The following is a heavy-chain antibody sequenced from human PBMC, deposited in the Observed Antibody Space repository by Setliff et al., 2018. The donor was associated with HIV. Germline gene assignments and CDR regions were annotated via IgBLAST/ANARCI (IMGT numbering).Heavy chain of an antibody. Sequence: KPSETLSLTCTVSGGFISTGGYSWGWIRQPPGKGLEWIGSIYYRGSTYYNPSLKSRVTISKDTSKNQFSLKLSSATAADTAVYYCARSRLHYYDSSGYYPSYFDYWGQGTLVTVSS. D-gene: IGHD3-22*01. CDR3: ARSRLHYYDSSGYYPSYFDY. CDR1: GGFISTGGYS. CDR2: IYYRGST. J-gene: IGHJ4*02. V-gene: IGHV4-39*07.